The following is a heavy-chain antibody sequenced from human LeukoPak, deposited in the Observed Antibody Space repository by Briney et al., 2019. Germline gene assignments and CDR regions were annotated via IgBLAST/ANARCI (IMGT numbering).Heavy chain of an antibody. J-gene: IGHJ6*03. CDR3: VKNGEPKYYMDV. V-gene: IGHV4-61*02. CDR1: GGSISSGSYY. CDR2: IYTSGST. D-gene: IGHD1-14*01. Sequence: PSETLSLTCTVSGGSISSGSYYWSWIRQPAGKGLEWIGRIYTSGSTNYNPSLKSRVTISVDTSKNQFSLKLSSVTAADTAVYYCVKNGEPKYYMDVWGKGTTVTVSS.